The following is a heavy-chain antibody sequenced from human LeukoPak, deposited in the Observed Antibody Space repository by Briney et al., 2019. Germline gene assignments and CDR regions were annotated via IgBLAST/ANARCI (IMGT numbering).Heavy chain of an antibody. J-gene: IGHJ6*04. V-gene: IGHV3-73*01. CDR3: TRHDYGGHYYYGMDV. D-gene: IGHD4-23*01. CDR1: GFTFSGSA. CDR2: IRSKANSYAT. Sequence: PGGSLKLSCAASGFTFSGSAMHWVRQAPGKGLKGVGRIRSKANSYATAYAASVKGRFTISRDDSKNTAYLQMNSLKTEDTAVYYCTRHDYGGHYYYGMDVWGKGTTVTVSS.